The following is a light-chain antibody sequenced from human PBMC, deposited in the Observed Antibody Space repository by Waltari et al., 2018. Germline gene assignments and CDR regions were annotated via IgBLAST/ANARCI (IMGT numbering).Light chain of an antibody. Sequence: DIQMAQSPSSLSASVGDRITITCRASQSISSHLNWYQHKSGKAPKLRIYAASSLQSGVPSRFSGSGSGTDFTLTISSLQPEDFATYYCQQSYSAPHFGPGTKVDIK. CDR3: QQSYSAPH. J-gene: IGKJ3*01. CDR1: QSISSH. V-gene: IGKV1-39*01. CDR2: AAS.